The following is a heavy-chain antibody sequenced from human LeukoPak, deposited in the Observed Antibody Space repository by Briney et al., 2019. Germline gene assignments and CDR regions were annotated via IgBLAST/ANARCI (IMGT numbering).Heavy chain of an antibody. V-gene: IGHV3-21*03. D-gene: IGHD6-19*01. Sequence: GGSLRLSCAASGLTFTGYNINWVRQALGKGLEWVSSISSSSTYIYYADSVKGRFTISRDNAKNSLYLQMNSLRAEDTAVYYCASYTSGWFDYWGQGTLVTVSS. CDR2: ISSSSTYI. J-gene: IGHJ5*01. CDR3: ASYTSGWFDY. CDR1: GLTFTGYN.